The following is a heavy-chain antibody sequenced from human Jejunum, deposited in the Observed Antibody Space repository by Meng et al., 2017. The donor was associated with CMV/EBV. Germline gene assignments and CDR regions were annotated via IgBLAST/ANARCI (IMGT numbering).Heavy chain of an antibody. V-gene: IGHV3-23*03. CDR3: AKAESSAWYSSEH. CDR2: IFSGGSPT. J-gene: IGHJ4*02. D-gene: IGHD2-21*01. Sequence: SGFTFNTYAMGWVRQAPGKWLEWVSVIFSGGSPTYYSDSVNGRFTISRDNSKNTLYLQMNSLRAEDTAIYYCAKAESSAWYSSEHWGQGTLVTVSS. CDR1: GFTFNTYA.